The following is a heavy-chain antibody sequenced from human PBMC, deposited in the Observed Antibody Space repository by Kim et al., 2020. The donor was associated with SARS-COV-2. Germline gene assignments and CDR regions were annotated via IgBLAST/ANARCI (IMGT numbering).Heavy chain of an antibody. CDR3: ARVRTPWIRDDAFDI. Sequence: QKLQGRGTMTTDTSTSTAYMELRSLRSDDTAVYYCARVRTPWIRDDAFDIWGQGTMVTVSS. V-gene: IGHV1-18*01. D-gene: IGHD5-18*01. J-gene: IGHJ3*02.